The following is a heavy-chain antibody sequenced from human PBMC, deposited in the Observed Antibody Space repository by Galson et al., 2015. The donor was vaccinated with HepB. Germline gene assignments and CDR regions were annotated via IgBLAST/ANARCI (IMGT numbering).Heavy chain of an antibody. CDR3: ARDEANPVYYDSSGLDY. J-gene: IGHJ4*02. V-gene: IGHV3-30-3*01. CDR2: ISYDGSNK. CDR1: GFTFSSYA. D-gene: IGHD3-22*01. Sequence: SLRLSCAASGFTFSSYAMHWVRQAPGKGLEWVAVISYDGSNKYYADSVKGRFTISRDNSKNTLYLQMNSLRAEDTAVYYCARDEANPVYYDSSGLDYWGQGTLVTVSS.